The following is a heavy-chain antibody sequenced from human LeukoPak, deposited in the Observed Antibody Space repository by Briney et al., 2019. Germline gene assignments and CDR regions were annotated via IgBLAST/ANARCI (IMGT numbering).Heavy chain of an antibody. D-gene: IGHD6-19*01. CDR1: GFTFSSYA. CDR2: ISGSGGST. Sequence: PGGSLRLSCAASGFTFSSYAMSWVRQAPGKGLEWVSAISGSGGSTYYADSVKGRFTISRDNSKNTLYLQMNSLRAEDTAVYYCASRIAVAGGFDLWGRGTLVTVSS. CDR3: ASRIAVAGGFDL. V-gene: IGHV3-23*01. J-gene: IGHJ2*01.